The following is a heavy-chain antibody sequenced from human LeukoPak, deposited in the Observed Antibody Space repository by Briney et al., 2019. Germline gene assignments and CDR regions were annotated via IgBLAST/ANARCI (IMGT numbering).Heavy chain of an antibody. Sequence: ASVKVSCKASGYTFTSYDINWVRQATGQGLEWMGWMNPNSGNTGYAQKFQGRVTMTRNTSISTAYTELSSLRSEDTAVYYCARDSQLVLYNWFDPWGQGTLVTVSS. J-gene: IGHJ5*02. CDR3: ARDSQLVLYNWFDP. V-gene: IGHV1-8*01. CDR2: MNPNSGNT. D-gene: IGHD6-6*01. CDR1: GYTFTSYD.